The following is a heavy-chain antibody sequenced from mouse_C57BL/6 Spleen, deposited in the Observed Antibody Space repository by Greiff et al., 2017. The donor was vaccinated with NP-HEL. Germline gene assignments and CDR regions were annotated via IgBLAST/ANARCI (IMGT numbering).Heavy chain of an antibody. Sequence: EVMLVESGGGLVKPGGSLKLSCAASGFTFSDYGMHWVRQAPEKGLEWVAYISSGSSTIYSAVTVKGRFTISRDNAKNTLFLQMTSLRSEDTAMYYCARELTGTYPFAYWGQGTLVTVSA. D-gene: IGHD4-1*01. CDR1: GFTFSDYG. CDR2: ISSGSSTI. V-gene: IGHV5-17*01. CDR3: ARELTGTYPFAY. J-gene: IGHJ3*01.